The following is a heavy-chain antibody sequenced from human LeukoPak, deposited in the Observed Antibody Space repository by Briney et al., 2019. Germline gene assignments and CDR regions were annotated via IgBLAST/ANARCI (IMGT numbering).Heavy chain of an antibody. CDR3: ARGRSSGWFDY. V-gene: IGHV3-48*03. Sequence: GGSLRLSCAASGFTFSSYEMNWVRQAPGKGLEWVSYISSSGSTIYYADSVKGRFTISRDNAKNSLYLQMNSLRAEDTAVYYCARGRSSGWFDYWGQGTLVTVSS. CDR1: GFTFSSYE. J-gene: IGHJ4*02. D-gene: IGHD6-19*01. CDR2: ISSSGSTI.